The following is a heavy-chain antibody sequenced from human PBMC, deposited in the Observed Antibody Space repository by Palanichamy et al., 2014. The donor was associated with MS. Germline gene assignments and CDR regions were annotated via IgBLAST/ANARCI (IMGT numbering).Heavy chain of an antibody. Sequence: QVQLQESGPGLVKPSETLSLTCTVSGGSVSSGSYYWSWIRQPPGKGLEWIGYIYYSGSTNYNPSLKSRVTISVDTSKNQFSLKLSSVTAADTAVYYCARNLGYCTGGICYGDYWGQGTLVTVSS. CDR2: IYYSGST. CDR3: ARNLGYCTGGICYGDY. D-gene: IGHD2-8*02. V-gene: IGHV4-61*01. J-gene: IGHJ4*02. CDR1: GGSVSSGSYY.